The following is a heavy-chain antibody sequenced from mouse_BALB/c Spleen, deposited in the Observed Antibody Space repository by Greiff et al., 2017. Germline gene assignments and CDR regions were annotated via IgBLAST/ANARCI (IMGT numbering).Heavy chain of an antibody. CDR1: GFAFSSYD. Sequence: EVKVVESGGGLVKPGGSLKLSCAASGFAFSSYDMSWVRQTPEKRLEWVAYISSGGGSTYYPDTVKGRFTISRDNAKNTLYLQMSSLKSEDTSMYYCARHGDPYWGQGTTVTVSS. CDR3: ARHGDPY. CDR2: ISSGGGST. V-gene: IGHV5-12-1*01. J-gene: IGHJ2*01.